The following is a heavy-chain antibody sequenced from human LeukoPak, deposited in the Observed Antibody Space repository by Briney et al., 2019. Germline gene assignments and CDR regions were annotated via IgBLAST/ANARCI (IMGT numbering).Heavy chain of an antibody. D-gene: IGHD4-17*01. CDR3: ASSPDDYGDYTTTDY. Sequence: GGSLRLSCAASGFTFSSYAMHWVRQAPGKGLEWVAVISYDGSNKYYADSVKGLFTISRDNSKNTLYLQMNSLRAEDTAVYYCASSPDDYGDYTTTDYWGQGTLVTVSS. CDR2: ISYDGSNK. CDR1: GFTFSSYA. J-gene: IGHJ4*02. V-gene: IGHV3-30-3*01.